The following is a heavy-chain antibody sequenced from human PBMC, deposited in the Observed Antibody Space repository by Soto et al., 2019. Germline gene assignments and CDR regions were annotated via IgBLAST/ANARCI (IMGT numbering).Heavy chain of an antibody. J-gene: IGHJ4*02. Sequence: QVQLVESGGGVVQPGRSLRLSCAASGFTFSSYAMHWVRQAPGKGLEWVAVISYDGSNKYYADSVKGRFTISRDNSKNTRYLQMNSLRAEDTAVYYCARDGDYGGNHHFDYWGQGTLVTVSS. CDR3: ARDGDYGGNHHFDY. V-gene: IGHV3-30-3*01. CDR2: ISYDGSNK. CDR1: GFTFSSYA. D-gene: IGHD4-17*01.